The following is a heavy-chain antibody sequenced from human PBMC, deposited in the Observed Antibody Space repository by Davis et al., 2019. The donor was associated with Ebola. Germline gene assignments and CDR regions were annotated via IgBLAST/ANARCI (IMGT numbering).Heavy chain of an antibody. J-gene: IGHJ6*02. CDR3: ARGPSIAARPSHYYYYGMDV. CDR1: GFTFSTYT. Sequence: GESLKISCAASGFTFSTYTMNWVRQAPGKGLEWISYISSGSSTIYYADSVKGRFTVSRDNSKNTLYLQMNSLRAEDTAVYYCARGPSIAARPSHYYYYGMDVWGQGTTVTVSS. V-gene: IGHV3-48*01. CDR2: ISSGSSTI. D-gene: IGHD6-6*01.